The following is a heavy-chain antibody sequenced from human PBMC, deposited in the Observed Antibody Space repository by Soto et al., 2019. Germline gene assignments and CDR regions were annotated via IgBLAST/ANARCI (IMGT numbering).Heavy chain of an antibody. D-gene: IGHD2-21*01. J-gene: IGHJ4*02. Sequence: QVHLVQSGAEVKKPGSSVKVSCKASGGTFSTYAISWVRQAPGQGPEWMGGIIPIFETAASYAQKFQGRVMITADKSTGTAYMELSSLRSEDTAMYYCARHPRTVVVVDASYFALWGQGTLVTVSS. CDR1: GGTFSTYA. CDR3: ARHPRTVVVVDASYFAL. CDR2: IIPIFETAA. V-gene: IGHV1-69*06.